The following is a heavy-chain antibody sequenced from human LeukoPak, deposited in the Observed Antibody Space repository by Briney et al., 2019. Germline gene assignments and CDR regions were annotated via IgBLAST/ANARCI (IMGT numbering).Heavy chain of an antibody. D-gene: IGHD2-15*01. CDR3: ARYEAGGSALDS. J-gene: IGHJ4*02. Sequence: PSETLSLTCTVSGGSINNYYWSWIRQPPGKGLDWIGYLHYSGSTSYNPSLKSRVTISVDTSKNQFSLKLSSVTAADTAVYYCARYEAGGSALDSWGQGTLVTVPS. V-gene: IGHV4-59*01. CDR2: LHYSGST. CDR1: GGSINNYY.